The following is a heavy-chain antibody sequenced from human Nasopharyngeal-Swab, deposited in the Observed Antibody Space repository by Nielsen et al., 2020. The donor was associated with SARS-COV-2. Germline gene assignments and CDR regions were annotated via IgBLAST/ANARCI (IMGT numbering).Heavy chain of an antibody. CDR3: AKDPGGHDFWSSYYNYFDY. Sequence: GESLKISCAASGFTFSSYAMSWVRQAPGKGLEWVSAISGSGGSTYYADSVKGRFTISRDNSKNTLYLQMNSLRAEDTAVYYCAKDPGGHDFWSSYYNYFDYWGQGTLVTVSS. CDR1: GFTFSSYA. V-gene: IGHV3-23*01. J-gene: IGHJ4*02. CDR2: ISGSGGST. D-gene: IGHD3-3*01.